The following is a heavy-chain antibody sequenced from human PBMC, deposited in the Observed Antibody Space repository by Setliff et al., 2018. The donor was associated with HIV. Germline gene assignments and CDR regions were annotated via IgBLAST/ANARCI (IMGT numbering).Heavy chain of an antibody. D-gene: IGHD2-21*01. V-gene: IGHV4-34*01. CDR2: INHSGGT. CDR1: GGSFSNYY. J-gene: IGHJ4*02. Sequence: SETLSLTCAVYGGSFSNYYWSWIRQPPGRGLEWIGEINHSGGTNYNPSLKSRVTISVDTSKKQFSLKLRSVTAADTAVYYCARDLTGFGSIFKYWGQGTLVTVSS. CDR3: ARDLTGFGSIFKY.